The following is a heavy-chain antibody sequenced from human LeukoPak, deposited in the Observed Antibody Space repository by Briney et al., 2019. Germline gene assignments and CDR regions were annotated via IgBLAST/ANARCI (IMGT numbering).Heavy chain of an antibody. J-gene: IGHJ4*02. V-gene: IGHV1-69*13. D-gene: IGHD2-2*02. Sequence: SVKVSCKASGGTFSSYAISWVRQVPGQGLEWMGGIIPIFGTANYAQKFQGRVTITADESTSTAYMELSSLRSEDTAVYYCARGGGYCSSTSCYIGDYWGQGTLVTVSS. CDR1: GGTFSSYA. CDR2: IIPIFGTA. CDR3: ARGGGYCSSTSCYIGDY.